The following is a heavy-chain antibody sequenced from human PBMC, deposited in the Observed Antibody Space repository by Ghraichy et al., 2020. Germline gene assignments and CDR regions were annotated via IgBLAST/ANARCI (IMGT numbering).Heavy chain of an antibody. CDR3: AKGSVVGGFDY. D-gene: IGHD3-22*01. Sequence: GGSLRLSCAASGFTFSSYGMHWVRQAPGKGLEWVAVISYDGSNKYYADSVKGRFTISRDNSKNTLYLQMNSLRAEDTAVYYCAKGSVVGGFDYWGQGTLVTVSS. CDR2: ISYDGSNK. V-gene: IGHV3-30*18. CDR1: GFTFSSYG. J-gene: IGHJ4*02.